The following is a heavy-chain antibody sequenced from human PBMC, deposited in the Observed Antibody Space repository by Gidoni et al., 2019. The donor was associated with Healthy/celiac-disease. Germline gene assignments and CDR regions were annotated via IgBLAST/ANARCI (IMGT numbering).Heavy chain of an antibody. CDR2: INHSGST. V-gene: IGHV4-34*01. CDR1: GGSCSGYY. CDR3: AGFRGYYGSGSSIDY. Sequence: QVQLQQWGAGRLKPSETLSLTCAVYGGSCSGYYWSWIRQPPGKGLEWIGEINHSGSTNSNPSLKSRVTISVDTSKNQFSLKLSSVTAADTAVYYCAGFRGYYGSGSSIDYWGQGTLVTVSS. D-gene: IGHD3-10*01. J-gene: IGHJ4*02.